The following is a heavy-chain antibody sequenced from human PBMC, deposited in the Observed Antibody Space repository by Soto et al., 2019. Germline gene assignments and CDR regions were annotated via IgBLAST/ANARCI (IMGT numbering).Heavy chain of an antibody. J-gene: IGHJ5*02. CDR1: GGSVSGYY. Sequence: SETLSLTCAVYGGSVSGYYWSWIRQPPGKGLEWIGEINHSGSTNYNPSLKSRVTISVDTSKNQFSLKLSSVTAADTAVYYCARVRNVLGDFWSGYYRRGWFDPWGQGTLVTVSS. V-gene: IGHV4-34*01. CDR3: ARVRNVLGDFWSGYYRRGWFDP. CDR2: INHSGST. D-gene: IGHD3-3*01.